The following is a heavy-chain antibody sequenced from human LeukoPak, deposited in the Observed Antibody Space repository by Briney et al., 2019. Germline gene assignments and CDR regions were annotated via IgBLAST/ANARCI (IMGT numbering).Heavy chain of an antibody. CDR1: GYTFTSYG. Sequence: ASVRVSCKASGYTFTSYGISWVRQAPGQGLEWMGWISAYNGNTNYAQKLQGRVTMTTDTPTGTAYMELRSLRSDDTAVYYCARTPSGFGFDYWGQGTLVTVSS. CDR2: ISAYNGNT. J-gene: IGHJ4*02. D-gene: IGHD3-22*01. CDR3: ARTPSGFGFDY. V-gene: IGHV1-18*04.